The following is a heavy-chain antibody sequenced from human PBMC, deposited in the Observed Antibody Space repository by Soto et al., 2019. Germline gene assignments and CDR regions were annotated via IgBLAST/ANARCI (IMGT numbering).Heavy chain of an antibody. V-gene: IGHV3-74*01. CDR2: IKSDGSIT. CDR3: ARDTNDFWSGYHHLDV. D-gene: IGHD3-3*01. CDR1: GFTFSSSW. J-gene: IGHJ6*02. Sequence: PGGSLRLFCAASGFTFSSSWMHWVRQAPGKGLVWVSHIKSDGSITSYADSVKGRFTISRDNAKNTLYLQMSSLRAEDTAVYYCARDTNDFWSGYHHLDVWGQGTTVPVSS.